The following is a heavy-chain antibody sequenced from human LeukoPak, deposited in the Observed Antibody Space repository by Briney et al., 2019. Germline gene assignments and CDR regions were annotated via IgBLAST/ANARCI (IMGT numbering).Heavy chain of an antibody. V-gene: IGHV4-59*01. D-gene: IGHD5-12*01. CDR2: IYYSGST. Sequence: PSETLSLTCTVSGGSISSYYWSWIRQPPGKGLEWIGYIYYSGSTNYNPSLKSRVTISVDTSKNQFSLKLSSVTAADTAVYYCARGSGYDSYYYYMDVWGKGTTVTISS. CDR3: ARGSGYDSYYYYMDV. CDR1: GGSISSYY. J-gene: IGHJ6*03.